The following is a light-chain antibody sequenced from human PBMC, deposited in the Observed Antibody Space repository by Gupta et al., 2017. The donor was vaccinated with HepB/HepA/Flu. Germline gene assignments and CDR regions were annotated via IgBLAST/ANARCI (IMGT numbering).Light chain of an antibody. CDR1: QSVSSY. V-gene: IGKV3-20*01. J-gene: IGKJ5*01. CDR2: GAS. CDR3: QQYESSPPIT. Sequence: IVLTQSPGTLSLSPGERAPLSCRASQSVSSYLAWYQQKPGQAPRLLIYGASSRATGIPDRFSGSGSGTDFTLTISRLEPEDFAVYYCQQYESSPPITFGQGTRLEIK.